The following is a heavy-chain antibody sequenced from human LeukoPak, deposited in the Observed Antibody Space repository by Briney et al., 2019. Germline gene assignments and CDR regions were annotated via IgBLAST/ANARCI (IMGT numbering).Heavy chain of an antibody. D-gene: IGHD2-15*01. V-gene: IGHV4-34*01. CDR3: ARGSHLRGVYCSGGSCYQGKYYFDY. J-gene: IGHJ4*02. Sequence: SETLSLTCAVYGGSFSGYYWSWIRQPPGKGLEWIGEINHSGSTNYNPSPKSRVTISVDTSKNQFSLKLSSVTAADTAVYYCARGSHLRGVYCSGGSCYQGKYYFDYWGQGTLVTVSS. CDR2: INHSGST. CDR1: GGSFSGYY.